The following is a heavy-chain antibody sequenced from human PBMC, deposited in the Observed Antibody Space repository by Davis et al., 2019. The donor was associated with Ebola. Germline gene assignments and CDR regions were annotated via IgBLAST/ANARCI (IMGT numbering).Heavy chain of an antibody. CDR2: ISWNSGSI. D-gene: IGHD3-3*01. Sequence: PGGSLRLSCAASGFTFDDYAMHWVRQAPGKGLEWVSGISWNSGSIGYADSVKGRFTISRDNAKNSLYLQMNSLRAEDTAVYYCARGYDFWSGYYSYFDYWGQGTLVTVSS. CDR3: ARGYDFWSGYYSYFDY. J-gene: IGHJ4*02. V-gene: IGHV3-9*01. CDR1: GFTFDDYA.